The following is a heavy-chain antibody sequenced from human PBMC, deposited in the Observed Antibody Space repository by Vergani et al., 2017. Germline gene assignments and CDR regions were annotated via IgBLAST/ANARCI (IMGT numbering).Heavy chain of an antibody. V-gene: IGHV5-51*01. CDR3: ARRGYYDSSGYSVTFAY. J-gene: IGHJ4*02. CDR1: GYSFTSYW. D-gene: IGHD3-22*01. CDR2: IYPGDSGT. Sequence: EVQLVQSGAEVKKPGESLKISCKGSGYSFTSYWIGWVRQMPGKGLEWMGIIYPGDSGTRYSPSFQGQVTISADKSISTAYLQWSSLKASDTALYYCARRGYYDSSGYSVTFAYWGQGTLFTVSS.